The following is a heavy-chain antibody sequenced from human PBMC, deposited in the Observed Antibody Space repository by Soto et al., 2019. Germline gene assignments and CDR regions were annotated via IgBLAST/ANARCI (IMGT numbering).Heavy chain of an antibody. V-gene: IGHV3-48*01. CDR1: GGTFGSYS. J-gene: IGHJ4*02. D-gene: IGHD5-18*01. Sequence: VGSLRLSCGASGGTFGSYSWTWVRQNPGKGLEWVSYISSSSSTIYYADSVKGRFTISRDNAKNSLYLQMNSLRAEDTALYYCARDSGYSYGPPDYWGQGTLVTVSS. CDR3: ARDSGYSYGPPDY. CDR2: ISSSSSTI.